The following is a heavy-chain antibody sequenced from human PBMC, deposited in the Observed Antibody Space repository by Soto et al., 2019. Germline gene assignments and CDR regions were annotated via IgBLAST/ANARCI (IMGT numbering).Heavy chain of an antibody. CDR2: IYHIGSP. D-gene: IGHD6-19*01. V-gene: IGHV4-31*03. CDR3: VRDRALDSSGHWFDT. CDR1: GRSVSSGGYY. J-gene: IGHJ5*02. Sequence: PSETLSLTCTVSGRSVSSGGYYWTWFRQHPGRGLEWIGYIYHIGSPYYNPSLESRVTISLDTSKNQFSLKLTSVTAADKAIYYCVRDRALDSSGHWFDTWGQGTRVTVSS.